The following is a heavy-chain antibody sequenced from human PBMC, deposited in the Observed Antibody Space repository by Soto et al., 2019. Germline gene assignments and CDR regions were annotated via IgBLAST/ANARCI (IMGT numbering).Heavy chain of an antibody. CDR2: INHSGST. V-gene: IGHV4-34*01. J-gene: IGHJ5*02. D-gene: IGHD3-10*01. Sequence: TSETLSLTCAVYGGSFSGYYWSWIRQPPGKGLEWIGEINHSGSTNYNPSLKSRVTISVDTSKNQFSLKLSSVTAADTAVYYCAKSERAYYYGSGSYNWFDPWGQGTLVTVSS. CDR1: GGSFSGYY. CDR3: AKSERAYYYGSGSYNWFDP.